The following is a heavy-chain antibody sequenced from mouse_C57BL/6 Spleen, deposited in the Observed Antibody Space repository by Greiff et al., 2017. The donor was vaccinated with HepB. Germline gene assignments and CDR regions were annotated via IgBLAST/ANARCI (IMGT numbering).Heavy chain of an antibody. CDR1: GFNIKDYY. D-gene: IGHD2-1*01. CDR3: ARGMGNFPYAMDY. J-gene: IGHJ4*01. Sequence: EVQLQESGAELVKPGASVKLSCTASGFNIKDYYMHWVKQRTEQGLEWIGRIDPEDGETKYAPKFQGKATITEDPSSNTAYLQLSSLTSEDTAVYYCARGMGNFPYAMDYWGQGTSVTVSA. CDR2: IDPEDGET. V-gene: IGHV14-2*01.